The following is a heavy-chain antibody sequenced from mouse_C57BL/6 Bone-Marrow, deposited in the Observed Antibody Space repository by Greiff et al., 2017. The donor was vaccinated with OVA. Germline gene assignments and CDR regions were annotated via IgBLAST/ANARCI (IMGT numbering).Heavy chain of an antibody. Sequence: QVQLQQSGAELARPGASVKLSCKASGYTFTSYGISWVKQRTGQGLEWIGESYPRSGNTYYNEKFKGKATLTADKSSSTAYMELRSLTSEDSAVYFCARRGTYYGDYWGQGTTLTVSS. J-gene: IGHJ2*01. V-gene: IGHV1-81*01. CDR1: GYTFTSYG. D-gene: IGHD1-1*01. CDR2: SYPRSGNT. CDR3: ARRGTYYGDY.